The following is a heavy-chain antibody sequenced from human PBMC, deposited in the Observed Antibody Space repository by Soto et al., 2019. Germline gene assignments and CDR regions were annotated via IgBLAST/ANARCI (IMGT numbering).Heavy chain of an antibody. CDR1: GYTFTSYG. J-gene: IGHJ4*02. D-gene: IGHD2-15*01. CDR3: ARVNAEYCSGGSCYALLVY. CDR2: ISAYNGNT. V-gene: IGHV1-18*01. Sequence: AASVKVSCKASGYTFTSYGISWVRQAPGQGLEWMGWISAYNGNTNYAQKLQGRVTMTTDTSTSTAYMELRSLRSDDTAVYYCARVNAEYCSGGSCYALLVYWGQGTLVTVSS.